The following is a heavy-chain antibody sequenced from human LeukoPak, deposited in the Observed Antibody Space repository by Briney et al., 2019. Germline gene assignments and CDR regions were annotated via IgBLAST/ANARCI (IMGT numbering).Heavy chain of an antibody. CDR3: ARIAARTAY. Sequence: SETLSLTCAVYGGSFSGYYWSWICQPPGKGLEWIGEINHSGSTNYNPSLKSRVTISVDTSKNQFSLKLSSVTAADTAVYYCARIAARTAYWGQGTLVTVSS. D-gene: IGHD6-6*01. V-gene: IGHV4-34*01. CDR2: INHSGST. CDR1: GGSFSGYY. J-gene: IGHJ4*02.